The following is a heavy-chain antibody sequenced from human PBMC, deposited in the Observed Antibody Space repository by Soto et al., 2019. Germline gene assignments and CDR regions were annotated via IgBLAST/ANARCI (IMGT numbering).Heavy chain of an antibody. D-gene: IGHD1-7*01. CDR1: GYTFSNDA. CDR2: VSAYNGNT. Sequence: QVQLVKSGAEVKKPGASVKVSCKASGYTFSNDAITWVRQAPGQGLEWMGWVSAYNGNTNYAQKFKGRVTMTTDTSTSTAYMEIRSLRYDATAVYFCARASRYYWNYMMYWGQGTLVTVSS. V-gene: IGHV1-18*01. CDR3: ARASRYYWNYMMY. J-gene: IGHJ4*02.